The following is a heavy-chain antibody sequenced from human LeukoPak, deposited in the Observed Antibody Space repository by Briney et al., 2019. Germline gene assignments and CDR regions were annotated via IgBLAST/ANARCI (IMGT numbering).Heavy chain of an antibody. V-gene: IGHV3-30*02. J-gene: IGHJ4*02. Sequence: PGGSLRLSCAASGFTFSSYGMHWVRQAPGKGLEWVAFIRYDGSNKYYADSVKGRFTISRDNSKNTLYLQMNSLRAEDTAVYYCANVWGVGATIKNWGQGTLVTVSS. CDR3: ANVWGVGATIKN. CDR2: IRYDGSNK. CDR1: GFTFSSYG. D-gene: IGHD1-26*01.